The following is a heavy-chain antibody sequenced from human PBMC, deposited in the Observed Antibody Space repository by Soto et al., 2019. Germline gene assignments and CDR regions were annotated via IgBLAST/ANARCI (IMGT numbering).Heavy chain of an antibody. CDR1: GGSISSYY. J-gene: IGHJ5*02. D-gene: IGHD5-18*01. V-gene: IGHV4-59*01. CDR2: IYYSGST. CDR3: ARLPQLWLNWFDP. Sequence: PSETLSLTCTVSGGSISSYYWSWIRQPPGKGLEWIGYIYYSGSTNYNPSLKSRVTISVDTSKNQFSLKLSSVTAADTAVYYCARLPQLWLNWFDPWGQGTLVTVSS.